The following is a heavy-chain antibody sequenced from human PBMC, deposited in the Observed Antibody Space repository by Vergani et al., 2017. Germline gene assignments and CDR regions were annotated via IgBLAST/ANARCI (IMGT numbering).Heavy chain of an antibody. Sequence: QVQLQQWGAGLLKPSETLSLTCAVYGGSFSGYYWSWIRQPPGKGLEWIGEINHSGSTNYNPSLKSRVTISVDTSKNQFSLKLSSVTAADTAVYYCARAVGSWRLRPFDYWGQGTLVTVSS. CDR2: INHSGST. D-gene: IGHD3-10*01. CDR3: ARAVGSWRLRPFDY. J-gene: IGHJ4*02. V-gene: IGHV4-34*01. CDR1: GGSFSGYY.